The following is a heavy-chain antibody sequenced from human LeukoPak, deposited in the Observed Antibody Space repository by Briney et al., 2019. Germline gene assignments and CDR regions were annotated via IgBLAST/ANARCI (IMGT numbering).Heavy chain of an antibody. J-gene: IGHJ4*02. Sequence: PSETLSLTCAVYGGSFSGYYWSWIRQPPGKGLEWIGEINHSGSTNYNPSLKSRVTISVDTSKNQFSLKLSSVTAADTAVYYCASGYSSGWPFDYWGQGTLVTVSS. CDR1: GGSFSGYY. CDR2: INHSGST. CDR3: ASGYSSGWPFDY. D-gene: IGHD6-19*01. V-gene: IGHV4-34*01.